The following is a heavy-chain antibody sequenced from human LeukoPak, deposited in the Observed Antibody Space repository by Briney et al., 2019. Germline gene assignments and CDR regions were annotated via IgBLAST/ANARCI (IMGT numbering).Heavy chain of an antibody. V-gene: IGHV3-23*01. CDR3: VRDRPIYYDSSGHYYRRDGDY. J-gene: IGHJ4*02. CDR2: ITSRDGTT. D-gene: IGHD3-22*01. Sequence: PGRSLRLSCAASGFTFNIYAMSWVRQTPGKGLEWVSSITSRDGTTYYTDSVKGRFTISRDNSENTLYLQMNSLRAEDTAIYYCVRDRPIYYDSSGHYYRRDGDYWGQGTLVTVSS. CDR1: GFTFNIYA.